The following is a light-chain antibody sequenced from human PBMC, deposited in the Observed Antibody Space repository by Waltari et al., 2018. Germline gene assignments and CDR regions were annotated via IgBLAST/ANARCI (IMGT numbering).Light chain of an antibody. J-gene: IGKJ1*01. CDR2: DAS. CDR3: QQYNNWPPWT. Sequence: EIVMTQSPAILSVSPGERATLSCRASQSVGTKLAWYQQKPGQAPRLLVYDASTRATGIPARFSGSGSGTEFTLTISSLQSEDFAVYHCQQYNNWPPWTFGQGTKVEIK. CDR1: QSVGTK. V-gene: IGKV3-15*01.